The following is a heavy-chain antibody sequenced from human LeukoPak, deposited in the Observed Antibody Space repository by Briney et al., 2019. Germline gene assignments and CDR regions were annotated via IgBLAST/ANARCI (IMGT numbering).Heavy chain of an antibody. J-gene: IGHJ4*02. D-gene: IGHD4-23*01. Sequence: SETLSLTCTVSGGSISSGGYYWSWIRQHPGQGLEWIGYIYYSGSTYYNPSLKSRVTISVDTSKNQFSLKLSSVTAADTAVYYCAREATYDGGDYFDYWGQGTLVTVSS. V-gene: IGHV4-31*03. CDR3: AREATYDGGDYFDY. CDR1: GGSISSGGYY. CDR2: IYYSGST.